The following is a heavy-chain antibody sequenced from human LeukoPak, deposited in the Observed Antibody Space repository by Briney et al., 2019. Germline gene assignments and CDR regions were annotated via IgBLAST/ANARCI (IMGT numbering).Heavy chain of an antibody. D-gene: IGHD4-23*01. CDR2: INHSGST. CDR1: GGSFSGYY. CDR3: ATRPTPPYYYYYMDV. V-gene: IGHV4-34*01. J-gene: IGHJ6*03. Sequence: SETLSLTCAVYGGSFSGYYWNWIRQSPGKGLEWIGEINHSGSTNYNPSLKSRVTISIDTSKNQFSLKLSSVTSADTAAYFCATRPTPPYYYYYMDVWGKGTTVTVSS.